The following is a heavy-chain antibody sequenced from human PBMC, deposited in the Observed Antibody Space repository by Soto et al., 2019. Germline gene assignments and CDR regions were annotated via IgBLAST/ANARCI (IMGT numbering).Heavy chain of an antibody. J-gene: IGHJ4*02. Sequence: QVQLQQSGPGLVKPSQTLSLTCAISGDSVSSNSVAWNWIRQSPSRGLEWLGRTYYRSKWYNDYSVSVERRITTNPDTSNSPFSLQLNSVTLSVTAVYYCVRESVRPQLTYYFDYCGQGTLVTVSS. CDR3: VRESVRPQLTYYFDY. D-gene: IGHD6-6*01. V-gene: IGHV6-1*01. CDR1: GDSVSSNSVA. CDR2: TYYRSKWYN.